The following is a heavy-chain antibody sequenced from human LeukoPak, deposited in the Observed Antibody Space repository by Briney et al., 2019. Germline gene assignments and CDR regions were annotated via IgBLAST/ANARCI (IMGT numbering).Heavy chain of an antibody. V-gene: IGHV3-33*06. CDR1: GFTFSSYG. CDR2: IWYDGSNK. Sequence: GGSLRLSCAASGFTFSSYGMPWVRQAPGKGPEWVAVIWYDGSNKYYADSVKGRFTISRDNSKNTLYLQMNSLRAEDTAVYYCAKDLLSSSSEGIAYWGQETLVTVSS. J-gene: IGHJ4*02. D-gene: IGHD6-6*01. CDR3: AKDLLSSSSEGIAY.